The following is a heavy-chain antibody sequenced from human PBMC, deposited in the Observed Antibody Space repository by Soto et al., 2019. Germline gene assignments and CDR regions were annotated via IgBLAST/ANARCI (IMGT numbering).Heavy chain of an antibody. D-gene: IGHD5-12*01. CDR3: AKDSSLGRGPFDY. Sequence: GGSLRLSCAASGFTFSSYGMHWVRQAPGKGLEWVAVISYDGSNKYYADSVKGRFTISRDNSKNTLYLQMNSLRAEDTAVYYCAKDSSLGRGPFDYWGQGTLVTVSS. J-gene: IGHJ4*02. CDR2: ISYDGSNK. CDR1: GFTFSSYG. V-gene: IGHV3-30*18.